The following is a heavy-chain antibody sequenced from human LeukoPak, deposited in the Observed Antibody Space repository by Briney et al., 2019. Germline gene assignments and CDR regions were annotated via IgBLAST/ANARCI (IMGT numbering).Heavy chain of an antibody. V-gene: IGHV4-31*03. CDR2: IYYSGST. D-gene: IGHD2-15*01. J-gene: IGHJ4*02. Sequence: SQTLSLTCTVSGGSISSGGYNWSWIRQHPGKGLEWIGYIYYSGSTYYNPSLKSRVTISVDTSKNQFSLKLSSVTAADTAVYYCARVGWWGDYFDYWGQGTLVTVSS. CDR1: GGSISSGGYN. CDR3: ARVGWWGDYFDY.